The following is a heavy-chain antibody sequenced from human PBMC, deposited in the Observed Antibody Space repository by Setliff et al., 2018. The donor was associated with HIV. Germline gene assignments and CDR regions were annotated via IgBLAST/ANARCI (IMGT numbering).Heavy chain of an antibody. D-gene: IGHD6-6*01. CDR3: ARAWAMQQLVPAY. V-gene: IGHV3-33*01. Sequence: LRLSCAASGFTFSSYGMHWVRQAPGKGLEWVAVIWYDGSNKYYADSVKGRFTISRDNSKNTLYLQMNSLRTEDTAVYYCARAWAMQQLVPAYWGQGTLVTVSS. CDR1: GFTFSSYG. CDR2: IWYDGSNK. J-gene: IGHJ4*02.